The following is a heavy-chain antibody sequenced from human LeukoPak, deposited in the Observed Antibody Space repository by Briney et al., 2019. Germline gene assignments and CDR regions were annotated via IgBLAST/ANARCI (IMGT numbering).Heavy chain of an antibody. CDR2: ISWNSGAI. D-gene: IGHD3-10*01. J-gene: IGHJ3*02. CDR1: GFIFDDYA. Sequence: GRSLRLSCAASGFIFDDYAMHWVRHAPGKGLEWVSGISWNSGAIGRADSVEGRFTISRDNARNSLYLQMDSLRVEDTALYYCAKDRMDSLYGSGRNAFEIWGQGTMVTVSS. V-gene: IGHV3-9*01. CDR3: AKDRMDSLYGSGRNAFEI.